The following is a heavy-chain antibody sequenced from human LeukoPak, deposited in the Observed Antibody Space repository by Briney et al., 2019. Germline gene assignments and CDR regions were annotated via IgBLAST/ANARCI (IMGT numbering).Heavy chain of an antibody. Sequence: SETLSLTCAVYGGSFSGYYWSWIRQPPGKGLEWIGEINHSGSTNYNPSLKSRVTISVDTSKNQFSLKLSSVTAADTAVYYCARYYYDSSGYFSYYYGMDVWGQGTTVTVSS. D-gene: IGHD3-22*01. V-gene: IGHV4-34*01. CDR3: ARYYYDSSGYFSYYYGMDV. J-gene: IGHJ6*02. CDR1: GGSFSGYY. CDR2: INHSGST.